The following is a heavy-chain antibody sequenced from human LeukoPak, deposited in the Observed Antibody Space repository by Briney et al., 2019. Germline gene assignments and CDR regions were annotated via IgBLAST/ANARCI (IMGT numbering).Heavy chain of an antibody. CDR2: IYPGDSDT. J-gene: IGHJ2*01. Sequence: GESLQISCKGSGYSFTTHWIGWVRQMPGKGLEWMGIIYPGDSDTRYSPSFQGQVTISADKSITTAYLQWSSLKASDTAMYYCARRSASRGRDFDLWGRGTLVTVSS. CDR3: ARRSASRGRDFDL. D-gene: IGHD2-15*01. CDR1: GYSFTTHW. V-gene: IGHV5-51*01.